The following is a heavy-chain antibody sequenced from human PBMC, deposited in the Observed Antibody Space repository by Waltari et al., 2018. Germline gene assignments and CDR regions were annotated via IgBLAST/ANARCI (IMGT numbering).Heavy chain of an antibody. CDR2: VDPEEGET. CDR1: GYTFTDYY. CDR3: ATDLAPLPAYCGCDCYSYYYYGMDV. D-gene: IGHD2-21*01. Sequence: EVQLVQTGAAVKKPGATVKISCKVSGYTFTDYYLHWVQQAPGQGLEWMGLVDPEEGETISAEKFQGRVTITTETSTDTAYMELGSLRSEDTAVYYCATDLAPLPAYCGCDCYSYYYYGMDVWGQGTTVTVSS. V-gene: IGHV1-69-2*01. J-gene: IGHJ6*02.